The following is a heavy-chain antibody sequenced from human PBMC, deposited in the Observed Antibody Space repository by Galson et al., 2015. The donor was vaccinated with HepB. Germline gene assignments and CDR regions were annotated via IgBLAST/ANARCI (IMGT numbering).Heavy chain of an antibody. CDR1: GFSLSTSGMC. V-gene: IGHV2-70*01. J-gene: IGHJ4*02. CDR3: ARSQYYYDSSGYTPFDY. CDR2: IDWDDDK. D-gene: IGHD3-22*01. Sequence: PALVKPTQTLTLTCTFSGFSLSTSGMCVSWIRQPPGKALEWLALIDWDDDKYYGTSLKTRLTISKDTSKNQVVLTMTNMDPVDTATYYCARSQYYYDSSGYTPFDYWGQGTLVTVSS.